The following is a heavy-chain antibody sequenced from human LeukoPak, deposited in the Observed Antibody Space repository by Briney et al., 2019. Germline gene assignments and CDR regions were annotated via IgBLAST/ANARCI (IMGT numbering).Heavy chain of an antibody. Sequence: GGSLRLSCAASGFTFSSYSMNWVRQAPGKGLKWVSVIYSGGSTYYADSVKGRFTISRDNSKNTLYLQMNSLRAEDTAVYYCARGLKYSSGWYYFDYWGQGTLVTVSS. CDR2: IYSGGST. J-gene: IGHJ4*02. D-gene: IGHD6-19*01. CDR1: GFTFSSYS. V-gene: IGHV3-66*01. CDR3: ARGLKYSSGWYYFDY.